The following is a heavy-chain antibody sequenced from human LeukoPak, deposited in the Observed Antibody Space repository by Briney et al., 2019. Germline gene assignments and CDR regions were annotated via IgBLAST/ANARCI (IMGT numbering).Heavy chain of an antibody. Sequence: PGGSLRLSCAASGFTFDDYTMHWVRQAPGKGLEWVSLISWDGGSTYYADSVKGRFTISRDNSKNSLYLQMSSLRTEDTALYYCAKDIGVGYCNGCLFDYWGQGTLVTVSS. J-gene: IGHJ4*02. CDR2: ISWDGGST. V-gene: IGHV3-43*01. CDR3: AKDIGVGYCNGCLFDY. D-gene: IGHD2-15*01. CDR1: GFTFDDYT.